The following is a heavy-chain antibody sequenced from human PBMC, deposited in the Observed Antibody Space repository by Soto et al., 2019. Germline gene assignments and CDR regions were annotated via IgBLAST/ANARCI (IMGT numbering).Heavy chain of an antibody. J-gene: IGHJ4*02. V-gene: IGHV4-31*03. CDR3: ARVLRYYYGSGSHPDY. CDR1: GGSISSGGYY. D-gene: IGHD3-10*01. CDR2: SYYSGST. Sequence: QVQLQESGPGLVKPSQTLSLTCTVSGGSISSGGYYWSWIRQHPGKGLEWIGYSYYSGSTYYNPSLKRRVTISVDTSKNQFSLKLSSVTAADTAVYYCARVLRYYYGSGSHPDYWGQGTLVTVSS.